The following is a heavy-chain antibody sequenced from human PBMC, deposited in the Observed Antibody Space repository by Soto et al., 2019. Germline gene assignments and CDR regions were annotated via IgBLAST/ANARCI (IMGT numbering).Heavy chain of an antibody. CDR1: GFTFSNYG. CDR2: IWHDASNK. D-gene: IGHD2-2*01. CDR3: ARETGYQETVCRQLPDC. Sequence: QVQLVESGGGVVQPGGSLRLSCAASGFTFSNYGMHWVRQAPGKGLEWVAGIWHDASNKYYGDSVKGRSTISRDNAKKMLFLQNNSLRAENTAVYYCARETGYQETVCRQLPDCWGQGIMVSVSS. J-gene: IGHJ4*02. V-gene: IGHV3-33*01.